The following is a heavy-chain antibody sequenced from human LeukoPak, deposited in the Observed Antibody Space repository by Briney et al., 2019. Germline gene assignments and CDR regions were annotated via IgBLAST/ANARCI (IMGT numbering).Heavy chain of an antibody. CDR1: GGSISSGSYY. D-gene: IGHD6-19*01. J-gene: IGHJ1*01. CDR2: IYTSGST. V-gene: IGHV4-61*02. Sequence: SETLSLTCTVSGGSISSGSYYGSWIRRPAGRGLEWIGRIYTSGSTNYNPSLKSRVTISVDTSKNQFSLKLSSVTAADTAVYYCARGQLAVAGSEYFQHWGQGTLVTVSS. CDR3: ARGQLAVAGSEYFQH.